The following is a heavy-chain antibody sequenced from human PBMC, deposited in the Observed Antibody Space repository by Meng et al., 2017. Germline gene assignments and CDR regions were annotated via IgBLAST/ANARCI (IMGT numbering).Heavy chain of an antibody. CDR2: INPNSGGT. D-gene: IGHD6-19*01. V-gene: IGHV1-2*06. J-gene: IGHJ4*02. CDR3: ARGLPAVAVDY. CDR1: GYTFTGYY. Sequence: VASGGGVKQPGSSINVPCKASGYTFTGYYMHWVRQAPGQGLEWMGRINPNSGGTNYAQKFQGRVTMTRDTSISTAYMELSRLRSDDTAVYYCARGLPAVAVDYWGQGTLVTVSS.